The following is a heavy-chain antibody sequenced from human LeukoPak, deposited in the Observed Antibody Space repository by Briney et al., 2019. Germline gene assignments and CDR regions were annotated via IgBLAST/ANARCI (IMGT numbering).Heavy chain of an antibody. V-gene: IGHV4-34*01. D-gene: IGHD3-10*01. J-gene: IGHJ4*02. CDR1: GGSFSGYY. Sequence: SETLSLTCAVSGGSFSGYYWSWIRHPPAKGLEWIGEINHSGSTNYNPSLTSRVTISVDTSKTQFSLKLSSVTAADTAVYYCARGWAYGPYFDYWGQGTLVTVSS. CDR2: INHSGST. CDR3: ARGWAYGPYFDY.